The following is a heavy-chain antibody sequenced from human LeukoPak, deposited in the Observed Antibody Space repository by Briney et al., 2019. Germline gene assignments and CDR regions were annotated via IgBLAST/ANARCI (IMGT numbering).Heavy chain of an antibody. V-gene: IGHV3-11*01. J-gene: IGHJ5*02. CDR1: GFTVTDYY. CDR3: ARDRQFRLHDP. CDR2: ISVSGGSV. Sequence: GGSLRLSCTASGFTVTDYYMTWIRQAPGKGLEWLSYISVSGGSVSYVDSVKGRFTISRDNAKNSVYLQIDSLRVEDTAIYYCARDRQFRLHDPWGQGILVTVSS. D-gene: IGHD3-16*01.